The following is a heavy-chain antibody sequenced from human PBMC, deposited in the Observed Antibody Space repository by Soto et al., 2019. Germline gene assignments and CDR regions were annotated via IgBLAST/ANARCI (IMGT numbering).Heavy chain of an antibody. CDR1: WYTFMNDA. CDR2: VSPYNGNA. V-gene: IGHV1-18*04. CDR3: ARAISLIMAAPAY. Sequence: SGQVSCKTSWYTFMNDAIGWVREAPGQGLEWMGWVSPYNGNANYTEKFQGRVSMTTDTSTTTAYMELTSLTSDDTAIYYCARAISLIMAAPAYWGQGPLVTVSS. D-gene: IGHD2-8*01. J-gene: IGHJ4*02.